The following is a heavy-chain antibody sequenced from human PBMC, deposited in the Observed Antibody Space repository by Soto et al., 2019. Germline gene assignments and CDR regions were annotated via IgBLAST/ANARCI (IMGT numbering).Heavy chain of an antibody. J-gene: IGHJ5*02. CDR3: AKGSSVTACNWFDP. D-gene: IGHD6-6*01. CDR1: EFTFDSYA. Sequence: GGSLRLSCAASEFTFDSYAMGWVRQAPGKGLEWVSCISDSGSSTYYADSVKGRFTISRDKSKKTLYLQMNSLRAEDTAVYYCAKGSSVTACNWFDPWGQGTLVTVSS. V-gene: IGHV3-23*01. CDR2: ISDSGSST.